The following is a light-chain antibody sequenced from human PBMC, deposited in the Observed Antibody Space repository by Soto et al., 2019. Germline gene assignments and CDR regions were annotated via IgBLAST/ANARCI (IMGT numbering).Light chain of an antibody. CDR1: QSVSSTY. Sequence: EIVLTQSPGTLSLSPGERATLSCRASQSVSSTYLAWYQQKPGQAPRLLIYGASSRATGIPDRFSGSGSGTDFTLTISGLEPEDFAVYYCQQYGNSPLLTFGGGTKVEIK. V-gene: IGKV3-20*01. J-gene: IGKJ4*01. CDR3: QQYGNSPLLT. CDR2: GAS.